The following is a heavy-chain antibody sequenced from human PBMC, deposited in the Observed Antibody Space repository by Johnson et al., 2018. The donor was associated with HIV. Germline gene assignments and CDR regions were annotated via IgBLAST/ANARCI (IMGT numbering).Heavy chain of an antibody. J-gene: IGHJ3*02. D-gene: IGHD5-24*01. Sequence: QVQLVESGGGLVKPGGSLRLSCAASGFTFSDYYMTWIRQAPGKGLEWVSYISNSASITNSASTIYYSDSVKGRFSISRDNAKNSLYLQMNSLKTEDSAVYYCTTALRGTVTRDGYILDAFDIWGQGTMVTVSS. CDR3: TTALRGTVTRDGYILDAFDI. V-gene: IGHV3-11*01. CDR2: ISNSASITNSASTI. CDR1: GFTFSDYY.